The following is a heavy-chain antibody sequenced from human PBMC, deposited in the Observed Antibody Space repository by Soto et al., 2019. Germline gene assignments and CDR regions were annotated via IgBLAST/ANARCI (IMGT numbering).Heavy chain of an antibody. CDR2: ISSSSSYI. V-gene: IGHV3-21*01. Sequence: PGGSLRLSCAASGFTFSSYSMNWVRQAPGKGLEWVSSISSSSSYIYYADSVKGRFTISRDNAKNSLYLQMNSLRAEDTAVYYCARGTRGYSYGWVDYWGQGTLVTVSS. D-gene: IGHD5-18*01. J-gene: IGHJ4*02. CDR1: GFTFSSYS. CDR3: ARGTRGYSYGWVDY.